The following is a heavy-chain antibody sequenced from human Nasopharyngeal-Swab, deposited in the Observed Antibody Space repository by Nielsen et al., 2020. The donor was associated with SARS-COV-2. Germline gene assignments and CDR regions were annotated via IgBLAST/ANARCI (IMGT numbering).Heavy chain of an antibody. D-gene: IGHD3-22*01. CDR1: GFTFNNYA. CDR3: ARGCYDSIR. Sequence: GESLKISCAASGFTFNNYAMAWVRQSPRQGLEWVSAITGRGGDTYYADYVKGRFTVSRDNSQNTLFLQMNSLRAEDTAVYYCARGCYDSIRWGQGTLVTVSS. CDR2: ITGRGGDT. J-gene: IGHJ4*01. V-gene: IGHV3-23*01.